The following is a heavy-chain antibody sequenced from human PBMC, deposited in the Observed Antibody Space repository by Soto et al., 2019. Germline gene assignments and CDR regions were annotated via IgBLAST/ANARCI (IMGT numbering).Heavy chain of an antibody. CDR3: ARKFAPEFFDS. D-gene: IGHD3-10*01. CDR2: IYPGDSDT. Sequence: GESLKISCKGSGYTFSTYWIAWVRQMPGKGLEWMGIIYPGDSDTKYSPAFQGQVTISADKSINAAYLQWTSLEASDTAMYYCARKFAPEFFDSWGQGTLVTVSS. CDR1: GYTFSTYW. V-gene: IGHV5-51*01. J-gene: IGHJ4*02.